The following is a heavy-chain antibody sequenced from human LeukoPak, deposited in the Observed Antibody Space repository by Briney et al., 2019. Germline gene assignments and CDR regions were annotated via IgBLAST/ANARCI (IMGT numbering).Heavy chain of an antibody. D-gene: IGHD2-2*01. CDR1: GGTFSSYA. V-gene: IGHV1-69*13. Sequence: ASVKVSCKASGGTFSSYAISWVRQAPGQGLEWMGGIIPIFGTANYAQKFQGRVTITADESTSTAYMELSSLRSKDTAVYYCARDMFVVVPAANYYYGMDVWAKGPRSPSP. CDR2: IIPIFGTA. CDR3: ARDMFVVVPAANYYYGMDV. J-gene: IGHJ6*02.